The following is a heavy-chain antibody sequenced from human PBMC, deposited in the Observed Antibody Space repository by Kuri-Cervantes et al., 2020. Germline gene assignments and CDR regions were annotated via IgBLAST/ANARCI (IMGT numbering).Heavy chain of an antibody. Sequence: GESLKISCAASGLTVSSNYMSWVRQAPGKGLEWVSIIYSGGSTCYADSVKGRFTISRDNSKNTLYLQMNSLRAEDTAVYYCARAFGGVYYYYGMDVWGQGTTVTVSS. V-gene: IGHV3-66*01. CDR2: IYSGGST. CDR1: GLTVSSNY. J-gene: IGHJ6*02. CDR3: ARAFGGVYYYYGMDV. D-gene: IGHD2-8*02.